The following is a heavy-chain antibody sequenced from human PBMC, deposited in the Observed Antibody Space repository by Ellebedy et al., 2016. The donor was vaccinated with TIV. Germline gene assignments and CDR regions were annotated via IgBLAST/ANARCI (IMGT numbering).Heavy chain of an antibody. CDR3: ARVDYGLAFHI. Sequence: GESLKISCAASGFAVSSNYMSWVRQAPGKGLEWVSVIYSSGITYYAESVKGRFTISRDNSRDNSKNTPYLQMNGLRAEDTAVYYCARVDYGLAFHIWGQGTMVTVSS. V-gene: IGHV3-66*01. D-gene: IGHD3-16*01. J-gene: IGHJ3*02. CDR2: IYSSGIT. CDR1: GFAVSSNY.